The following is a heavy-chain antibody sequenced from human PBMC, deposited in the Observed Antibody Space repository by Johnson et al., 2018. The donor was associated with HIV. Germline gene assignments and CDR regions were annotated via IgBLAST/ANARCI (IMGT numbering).Heavy chain of an antibody. CDR2: ISADGDST. Sequence: MLLVESGGGLVQPGGSLRLSCAASRFTFRIYAMTWVRQAPGKGLEWVSSISADGDSTYYADSVKGRFTISRDNPKNTVYLQMNSLRDKDTAIYYCVKDWADQDSFYIWGQGTMVTVSS. CDR1: RFTFRIYA. CDR3: VKDWADQDSFYI. D-gene: IGHD3-16*01. V-gene: IGHV3-23*04. J-gene: IGHJ3*02.